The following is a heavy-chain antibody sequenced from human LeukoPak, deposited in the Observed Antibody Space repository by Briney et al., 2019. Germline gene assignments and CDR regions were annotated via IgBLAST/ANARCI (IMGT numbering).Heavy chain of an antibody. D-gene: IGHD2-21*02. CDR1: GFTFNSFA. J-gene: IGHJ4*02. Sequence: GGSLRLSCAASGFTFNSFAMTWVRQAPGEGLEWVSAITGSGGSTYYVDSVKGRFTISRDNSKNTLYLQMNSLRAEDTAVYYCAKGYNCGGDCYNFDYWGQGTLVTVSS. CDR3: AKGYNCGGDCYNFDY. V-gene: IGHV3-23*01. CDR2: ITGSGGST.